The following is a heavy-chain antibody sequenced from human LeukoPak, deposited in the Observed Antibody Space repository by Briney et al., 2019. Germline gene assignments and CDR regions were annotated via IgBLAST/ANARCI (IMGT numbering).Heavy chain of an antibody. Sequence: PSETLSLTCTVSGGSISSGSYYWRWIRQPAGKGLEWIGRIYTSGSTNYNPSLKSRVTISVDTSKNQCSLKLSSVTAADTAVYYCARDRRWVGATWDPTDQPAWFDPWGQGTLVTVSS. CDR3: ARDRRWVGATWDPTDQPAWFDP. J-gene: IGHJ5*02. D-gene: IGHD1-26*01. V-gene: IGHV4-61*02. CDR2: IYTSGST. CDR1: GGSISSGSYY.